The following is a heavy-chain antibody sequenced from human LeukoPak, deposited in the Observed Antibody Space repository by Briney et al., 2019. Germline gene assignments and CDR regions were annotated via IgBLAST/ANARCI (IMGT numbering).Heavy chain of an antibody. J-gene: IGHJ4*02. V-gene: IGHV3-30*01. Sequence: GGSLRLSCAASGFTFSSYAMSWVRQAPGKGLEWVAVISYDGSNKYYADSVKGRFTISRDNSKNTLYLQMNSLRAEDTAVYYCAREGYYDSSGYRFDYWGQGTLVTVSS. CDR3: AREGYYDSSGYRFDY. D-gene: IGHD3-22*01. CDR2: ISYDGSNK. CDR1: GFTFSSYA.